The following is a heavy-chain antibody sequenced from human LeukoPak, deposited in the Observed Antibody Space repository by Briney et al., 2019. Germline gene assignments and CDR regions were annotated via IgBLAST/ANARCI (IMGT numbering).Heavy chain of an antibody. V-gene: IGHV1-18*01. D-gene: IGHD3-22*01. CDR2: ISAYNGNT. J-gene: IGHJ4*02. CDR3: ARVVPYDSSGYRD. Sequence: WASVKVPCKASGYTFTSYGISWVRQAPGQGLEWMGWISAYNGNTNYAQKLQGRVTMTTDTSTSTAYMELRSLRSDDTAVYYCARVVPYDSSGYRDWGQGTLVTVSS. CDR1: GYTFTSYG.